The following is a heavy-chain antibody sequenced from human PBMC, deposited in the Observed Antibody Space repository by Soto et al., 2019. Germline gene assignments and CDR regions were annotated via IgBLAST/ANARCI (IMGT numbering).Heavy chain of an antibody. V-gene: IGHV4-39*01. D-gene: IGHD1-26*01. CDR1: GGSISSSSYY. CDR2: IYYSGST. J-gene: IGHJ4*02. Sequence: SETLSLTCTVSGGSISSSSYYWGWIRQPPGKGLEWIGGIYYSGSTYYNPSLKSQVTISVDTSKNQFSLQLSSVTAADTAVYYCARPGPKTPYSGSYFTGWCQGTLVTVSS. CDR3: ARPGPKTPYSGSYFTG.